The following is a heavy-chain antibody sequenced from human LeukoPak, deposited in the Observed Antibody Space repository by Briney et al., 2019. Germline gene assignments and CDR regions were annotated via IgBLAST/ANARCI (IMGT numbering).Heavy chain of an antibody. D-gene: IGHD2-2*01. V-gene: IGHV3-21*01. CDR2: ISSSSSYI. CDR1: GFTFSSYS. J-gene: IGHJ5*02. CDR3: ARERRRYCSSTSCSPYNWFDP. Sequence: GGSLRLSCAASGFTFSSYSMNWVRQAPGKGLEWVSSISSSSSYIYYADSVKGRFTISRDNAKNSLYLQMNSLRAEDTAVYYCARERRRYCSSTSCSPYNWFDPWGQGTLVTVSS.